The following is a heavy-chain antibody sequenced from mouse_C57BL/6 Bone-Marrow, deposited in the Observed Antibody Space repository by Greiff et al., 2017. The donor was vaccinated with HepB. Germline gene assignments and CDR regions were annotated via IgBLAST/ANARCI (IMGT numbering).Heavy chain of an antibody. V-gene: IGHV1-64*01. Sequence: VQLQQPGAELVKPGASVKLSCKASGYTFTSYWMHWVKQRPGQGLEWIGMIHPNSGSTNYNEKFKSKATLTVDKSSSTAYMQLSSLTSEDSAVYYCARSRLGYYYGSSHWYFDVWGTGTTVTVSS. J-gene: IGHJ1*03. CDR1: GYTFTSYW. D-gene: IGHD1-1*01. CDR2: IHPNSGST. CDR3: ARSRLGYYYGSSHWYFDV.